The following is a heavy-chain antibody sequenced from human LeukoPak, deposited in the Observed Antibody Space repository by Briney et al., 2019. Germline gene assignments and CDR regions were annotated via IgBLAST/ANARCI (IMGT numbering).Heavy chain of an antibody. CDR1: GGSISSYY. V-gene: IGHV4-59*08. CDR2: IYYSGST. J-gene: IGHJ6*02. CDR3: ARLGGSLRSYYYYGMDV. D-gene: IGHD4-17*01. Sequence: SETLSLTCTVSGGSISSYYWSWIRQPPGKGLEWIGYIYYSGSTNYNPSLKSRDTISVDTSKNQFSLKLSSVTAADTAVYYCARLGGSLRSYYYYGMDVWGQGTTVTVSS.